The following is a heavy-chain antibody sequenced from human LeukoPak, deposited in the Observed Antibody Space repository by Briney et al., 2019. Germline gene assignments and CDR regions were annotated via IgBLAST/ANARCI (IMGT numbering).Heavy chain of an antibody. V-gene: IGHV3-48*01. CDR1: GFTFSSYA. CDR2: ISSSSSTI. Sequence: PGRSLRLSCAASGFTFSSYAMSWVRQAPGKGLEWVSYISSSSSTIYYADSVKGRFTISRDNSKNTLFLQMNSLRVEDTAVYYCARDGPYGLLGAQVSWFDSWGQGTLITVSS. D-gene: IGHD1-26*01. CDR3: ARDGPYGLLGAQVSWFDS. J-gene: IGHJ5*01.